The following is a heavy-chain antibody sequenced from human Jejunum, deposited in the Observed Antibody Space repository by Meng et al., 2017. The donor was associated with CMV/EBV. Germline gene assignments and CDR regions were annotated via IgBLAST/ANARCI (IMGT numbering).Heavy chain of an antibody. CDR2: IYYSGST. Sequence: SNYYWGWVRKPQGKGLEWIRSIYYSGSTYYNPSLKSRVTILIDTSKKQFSLKVSSVTAADTAVYYCARDHCSSSSCYTGATNWFGPWGQGTLVTVSS. CDR3: ARDHCSSSSCYTGATNWFGP. CDR1: SNYY. V-gene: IGHV4-39*07. D-gene: IGHD2-2*02. J-gene: IGHJ5*02.